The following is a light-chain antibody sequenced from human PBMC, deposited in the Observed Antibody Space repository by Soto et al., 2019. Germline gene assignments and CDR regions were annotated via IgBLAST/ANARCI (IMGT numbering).Light chain of an antibody. V-gene: IGLV2-14*01. CDR2: QVN. J-gene: IGLJ6*01. CDR3: DSFRSGTILV. Sequence: QSVLTQPASVSGSPGQSVTISCTGPRSDIGDSNFISWYQHSPGKAPRLLIYQVNNRPSGVSGRFSGSKAGNTASLTISGLLDDDEADYFCDSFRSGTILVFGSGTKLTVL. CDR1: RSDIGDSNF.